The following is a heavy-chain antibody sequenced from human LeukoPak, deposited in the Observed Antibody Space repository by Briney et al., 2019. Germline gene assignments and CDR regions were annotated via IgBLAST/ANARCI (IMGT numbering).Heavy chain of an antibody. V-gene: IGHV3-21*01. CDR2: ISSSSSYI. Sequence: PGGSLRLSCAASGFTFSSYSMNWVRQAPGKGLEWVSSISSSSSYIYYADSMKGRFTISRDNAKNSLYLQMNSLRAEDTAVYYCARDFDFWSGYYDVEYYFDYWGQGTLVTVSS. D-gene: IGHD3-3*01. J-gene: IGHJ4*02. CDR1: GFTFSSYS. CDR3: ARDFDFWSGYYDVEYYFDY.